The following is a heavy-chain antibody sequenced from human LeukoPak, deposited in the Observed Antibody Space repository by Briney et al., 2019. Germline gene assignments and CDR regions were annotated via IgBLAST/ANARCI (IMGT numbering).Heavy chain of an antibody. J-gene: IGHJ4*02. D-gene: IGHD6-19*01. Sequence: AGGSLRLSCAASGFTFSSYGMHWVRQAPGKGLEWVAFIRYDGSNKYYADSVKGRFTISRDNSKNTLYLQMNSLRAEDTAVYYCAKDANSGWSDFDYWGQGTLVTVSS. CDR3: AKDANSGWSDFDY. V-gene: IGHV3-30*02. CDR2: IRYDGSNK. CDR1: GFTFSSYG.